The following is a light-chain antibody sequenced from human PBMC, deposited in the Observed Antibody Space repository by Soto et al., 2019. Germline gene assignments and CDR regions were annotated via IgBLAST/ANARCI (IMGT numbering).Light chain of an antibody. Sequence: QSALTQPASVSGSPGQSITISCTGPSSDVGAYNFVSWYQQHPGRAPKLMIYEVRNRPSGVSSRFSGSKSGNTASLAITGLQADDEADYYCQSYDSSLSGVVFGGGTKLTVL. J-gene: IGLJ2*01. CDR1: SSDVGAYNF. V-gene: IGLV2-14*03. CDR2: EVR. CDR3: QSYDSSLSGVV.